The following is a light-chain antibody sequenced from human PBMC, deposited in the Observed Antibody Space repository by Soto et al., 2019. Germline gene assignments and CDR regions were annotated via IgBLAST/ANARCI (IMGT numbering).Light chain of an antibody. CDR1: SCDVGGYNY. Sequence: QSALTQPPSASGSPGQSVTISCTGTSCDVGGYNYVSWYQQHPGKAPKLMIYEVSKRPSGVPDRFSGSKSGNTASLTVSGLQAEDEADYYCSSYAGSNNVVFGGGTKLTLL. J-gene: IGLJ2*01. V-gene: IGLV2-8*01. CDR2: EVS. CDR3: SSYAGSNNVV.